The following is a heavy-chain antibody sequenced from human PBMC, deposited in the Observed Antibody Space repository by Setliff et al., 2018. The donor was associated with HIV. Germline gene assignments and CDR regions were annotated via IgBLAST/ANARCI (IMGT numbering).Heavy chain of an antibody. J-gene: IGHJ3*02. V-gene: IGHV1-18*01. Sequence: WASVKVSCKTSGYTFTNYGISWVRQAPGQGLEWMGWISAYNGNTNYAQKVQGRVTMTTDTSTSTAYMDLRSLRSDDTAVYYCARALGYCSSTSCYGGIDAFDIWGQGTMVTVSS. CDR3: ARALGYCSSTSCYGGIDAFDI. CDR1: GYTFTNYG. CDR2: ISAYNGNT. D-gene: IGHD2-2*01.